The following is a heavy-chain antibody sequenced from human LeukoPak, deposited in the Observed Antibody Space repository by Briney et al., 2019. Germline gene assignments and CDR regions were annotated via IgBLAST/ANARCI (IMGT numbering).Heavy chain of an antibody. CDR3: ARDIYYYDSSGYYFPGGSDY. J-gene: IGHJ4*02. CDR2: ISGGGSTI. V-gene: IGHV3-11*04. Sequence: GGSLRLSCAASGFTFSDYYMSWIRQAPGKGLEWASYISGGGSTIYYADSVKGRFTISRDNAKNSLYLQMNSLRAEDTAVYYCARDIYYYDSSGYYFPGGSDYWGQGTLVTVSS. CDR1: GFTFSDYY. D-gene: IGHD3-22*01.